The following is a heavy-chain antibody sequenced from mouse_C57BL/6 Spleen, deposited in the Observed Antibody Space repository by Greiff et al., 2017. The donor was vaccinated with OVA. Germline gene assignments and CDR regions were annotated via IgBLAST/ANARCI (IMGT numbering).Heavy chain of an antibody. CDR1: GFTFSSYG. J-gene: IGHJ1*03. CDR3: ARQDSNYGGWYFDV. V-gene: IGHV5-6*01. Sequence: EVKLMESGGDLVKPGGSLKLSCAASGFTFSSYGMSWVRQTPDKRLEWVATISSGGSYTYYPDSVKGRFTISRDNAKNTLYLQMSSLKSEDTAMYYCARQDSNYGGWYFDVWGTGTTVTVSS. CDR2: ISSGGSYT. D-gene: IGHD2-5*01.